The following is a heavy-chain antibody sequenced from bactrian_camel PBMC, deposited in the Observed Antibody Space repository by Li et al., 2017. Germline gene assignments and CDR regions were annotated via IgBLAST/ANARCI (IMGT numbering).Heavy chain of an antibody. Sequence: HVQLVESGGGSVQAGGSLTLSCVASAYESMTCLGWYRQAPGNECELVSTISSDLTTYYVDSVKGRFTISRNSAKNALYLQMRNLKPEDTAVYHCQRLPRVSIGHRVHTCRGQGTQVTVS. CDR1: AYESMTC. V-gene: IGHV3S53*01. CDR3: QRLPRVSIGHRVHTC. J-gene: IGHJ4*01. D-gene: IGHD2*01. CDR2: ISSDLTT.